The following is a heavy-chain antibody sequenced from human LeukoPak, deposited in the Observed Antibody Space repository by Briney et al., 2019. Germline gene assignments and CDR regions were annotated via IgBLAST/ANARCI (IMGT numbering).Heavy chain of an antibody. V-gene: IGHV1-46*01. J-gene: IGHJ4*02. CDR2: INPSGGTT. CDR3: ARDLSHRYYHSTGYAFDY. D-gene: IGHD3-22*01. CDR1: GYTFTNYN. Sequence: ASVKVSCKASGYTFTNYNISWVRQAPGQGLEWMGIINPSGGTTNYAQKFQGRVTMTRDTSTSTVYMDLSSLRSEDTAVYYCARDLSHRYYHSTGYAFDYWGQGTLVTVSS.